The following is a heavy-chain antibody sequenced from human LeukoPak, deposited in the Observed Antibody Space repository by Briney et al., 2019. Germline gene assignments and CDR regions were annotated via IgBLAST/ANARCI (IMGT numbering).Heavy chain of an antibody. CDR1: GFTFSRYN. CDR2: ITSSSIYI. D-gene: IGHD3-10*01. Sequence: GGSLRLSCAASGFTFSRYNMNWVRQAPGKGLEWVSSITSSSIYIYYADSMKGRFTISRDNAKNSLYLQMDSLRAEDTAAYYCARDGITMRILEYWGQGTLVTVSS. CDR3: ARDGITMRILEY. J-gene: IGHJ4*02. V-gene: IGHV3-21*01.